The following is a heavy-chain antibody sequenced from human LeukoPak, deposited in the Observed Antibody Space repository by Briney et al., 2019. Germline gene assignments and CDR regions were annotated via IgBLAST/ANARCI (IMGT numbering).Heavy chain of an antibody. CDR2: ISYDGSNK. CDR3: AGYYYDSTYYYYYYYGMDV. V-gene: IGHV3-30-3*01. CDR1: GFTFSSYA. J-gene: IGHJ6*02. D-gene: IGHD3-10*01. Sequence: GGSLRLSCAASGFTFSSYAMRWVRQAPGKGLEWVAVISYDGSNKYYADSVKGRFTISRDNSKNTLYLQMNSLRAEDTAVYYCAGYYYDSTYYYYYYYGMDVWGQGTTVTVSS.